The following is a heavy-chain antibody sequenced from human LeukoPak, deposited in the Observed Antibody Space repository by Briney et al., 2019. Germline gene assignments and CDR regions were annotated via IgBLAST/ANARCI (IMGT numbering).Heavy chain of an antibody. CDR2: LYSGGST. Sequence: GESLRLSCAASGFTVSTNYMSWVRQAPGKGLEWVSVLYSGGSTYYVDSVKGRFTISRDNSRNTVFLQMNSLRAEDTAVYYCARRRELLRVAFDMWGQGTMVTVSS. D-gene: IGHD1-7*01. CDR3: ARRRELLRVAFDM. CDR1: GFTVSTNY. J-gene: IGHJ3*02. V-gene: IGHV3-53*01.